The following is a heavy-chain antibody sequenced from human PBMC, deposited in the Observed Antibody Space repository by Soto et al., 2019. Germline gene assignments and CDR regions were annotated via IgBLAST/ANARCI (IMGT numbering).Heavy chain of an antibody. V-gene: IGHV5-51*01. CDR1: GYSFTSYW. CDR3: ARPGYCSSTSWYYMGV. CDR2: IYPGDSDT. J-gene: IGHJ6*03. Sequence: GESLKISCKGSGYSFTSYWIGWVRQMPGKGLEWMGIIYPGDSDTRYSPSFQGQVTISADKSISTAYLQWSSLKASDTAMYYCARPGYCSSTSWYYMGVWGKGTTVTVSS. D-gene: IGHD2-2*01.